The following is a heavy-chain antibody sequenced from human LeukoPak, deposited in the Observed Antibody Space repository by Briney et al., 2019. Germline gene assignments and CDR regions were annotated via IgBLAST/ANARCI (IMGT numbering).Heavy chain of an antibody. Sequence: ASVKVSCKASGYTFTGYYMHWVRQAPGQGLEWMGWINPNSGGTNYAQKFQGRVTMTRDTSISTAYMELSRLRSDDTAVYYCARDLKVGSGFAEDFDYWGQGTLVTVSS. D-gene: IGHD1-26*01. CDR2: INPNSGGT. J-gene: IGHJ4*02. CDR1: GYTFTGYY. V-gene: IGHV1-2*02. CDR3: ARDLKVGSGFAEDFDY.